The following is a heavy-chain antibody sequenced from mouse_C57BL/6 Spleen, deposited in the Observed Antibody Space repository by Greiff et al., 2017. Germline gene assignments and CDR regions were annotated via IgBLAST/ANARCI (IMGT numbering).Heavy chain of an antibody. CDR2: SYPGSGST. CDR1: GYTFTSYW. J-gene: IGHJ4*01. CDR3: ARGYGSRGAMEY. Sequence: QVHVKQPGAELVKPGASVKMSCKASGYTFTSYWITRVKPRLGPGLEWIGDSYPGSGSTNYNEKFKSKATLAIDTFTSTAYMRLSSLTSEDSAVYYCARGYGSRGAMEYWGQGASVTVSS. V-gene: IGHV1-55*01. D-gene: IGHD1-1*01.